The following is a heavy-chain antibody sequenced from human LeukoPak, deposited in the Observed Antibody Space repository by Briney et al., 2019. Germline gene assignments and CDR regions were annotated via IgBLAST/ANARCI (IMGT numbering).Heavy chain of an antibody. V-gene: IGHV1-2*02. CDR1: GYPFSKYV. J-gene: IGHJ5*02. CDR2: INPKSGGA. D-gene: IGHD2-8*01. Sequence: GASVKVSCRASGYPFSKYVINWVRQAPGQGLECMGGINPKSGGANYVQKFQGRVTMTRDTSISTVYMELSSLSPEDTAMYYCARDVIMGYNQCWFDPWGQGTLVTVSS. CDR3: ARDVIMGYNQCWFDP.